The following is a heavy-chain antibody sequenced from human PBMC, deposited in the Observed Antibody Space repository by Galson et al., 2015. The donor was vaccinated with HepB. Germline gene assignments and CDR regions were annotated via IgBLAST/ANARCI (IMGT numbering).Heavy chain of an antibody. CDR2: IFPDDSDT. CDR1: GYYFPTWW. D-gene: IGHD2/OR15-2a*01. J-gene: IGHJ4*02. V-gene: IGHV5-51*04. CDR3: ARRRFDSSTTYNLDY. Sequence: QSGAEVKKSGESLKISCKGSGYYFPTWWIGWVRQRPGKGLEWMGIIFPDDSDTRYSPSFQGQVTMSADRPNNTPYLQWSSLKASDTAMYYCARRRFDSSTTYNLDYWGPGTLVTVSS.